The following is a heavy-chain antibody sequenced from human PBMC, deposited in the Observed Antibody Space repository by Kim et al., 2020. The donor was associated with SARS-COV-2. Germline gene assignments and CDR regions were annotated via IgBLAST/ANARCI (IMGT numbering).Heavy chain of an antibody. J-gene: IGHJ1*01. V-gene: IGHV3-33*01. CDR3: ARDANGLTWPDYVQH. D-gene: IGHD1-1*01. CDR2: IWYDGSNK. CDR1: GFTFSSYG. Sequence: GGSLRLSCSMSGFTFSSYGMHWVRQAPGKGLEWVSVIWYDGSNKYYADSVKGRFTISRDNSKNTLYLQMNSLRAEDTAVYYCARDANGLTWPDYVQHWGQGTLVTVSS.